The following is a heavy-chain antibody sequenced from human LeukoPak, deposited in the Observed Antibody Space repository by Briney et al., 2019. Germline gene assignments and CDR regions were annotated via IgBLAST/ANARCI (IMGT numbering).Heavy chain of an antibody. V-gene: IGHV3-23*01. CDR3: AKSTSRYYYYYGMDV. CDR1: GFTFGSYA. Sequence: GGSLRLSCAASGFTFGSYAMSWVRQAPGKGLEWVSAISGSGGSTYYADSVKGRFTISRDNSKNTLYLQMNSLRAEDTAVYYCAKSTSRYYYYYGMDVWGKGTTVTVSS. CDR2: ISGSGGST. D-gene: IGHD2-2*01. J-gene: IGHJ6*04.